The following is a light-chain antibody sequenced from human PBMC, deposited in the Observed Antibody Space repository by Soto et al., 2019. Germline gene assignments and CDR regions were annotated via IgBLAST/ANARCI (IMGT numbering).Light chain of an antibody. J-gene: IGKJ5*01. Sequence: DIVMTQSPLSLPVTPGEPASISCRSSQSLTNSFIAWYQQKPGQAPRLLIYDTSSRATGIPDRFSGSGSGTDFTLTISRLEPEDFAVFFCQQYGTSEIIFGQGTRLEIK. CDR2: DTS. CDR3: QQYGTSEII. CDR1: QSLTNSF. V-gene: IGKV3-20*01.